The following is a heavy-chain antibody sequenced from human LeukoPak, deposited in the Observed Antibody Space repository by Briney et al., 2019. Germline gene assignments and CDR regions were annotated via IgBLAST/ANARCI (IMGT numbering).Heavy chain of an antibody. Sequence: ASVKVSCKASGYTFTSYGISWVRQAPGQGLEWMGWISAYNGNTNYAQKLQGRVTMTTDTSTSTAYMELSSLRSEDTAVYYCARLTVFWSGYSEFDYWGQGTLVTVSS. CDR2: ISAYNGNT. D-gene: IGHD3-3*01. J-gene: IGHJ4*02. V-gene: IGHV1-18*01. CDR3: ARLTVFWSGYSEFDY. CDR1: GYTFTSYG.